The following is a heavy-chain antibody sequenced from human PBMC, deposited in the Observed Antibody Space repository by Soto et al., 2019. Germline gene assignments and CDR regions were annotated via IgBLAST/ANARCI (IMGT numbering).Heavy chain of an antibody. Sequence: PSETLSLTCTVSGGSISSYYWSWIRQPPGKGLEWIGYIYYSGSTNYNPSLKSRVTISVDTSKNQFSLKLSSVTAADTAVYYCAIERGYYGSGSPAGYYYGMDVWGQGTTVNVSS. CDR1: GGSISSYY. J-gene: IGHJ6*02. D-gene: IGHD3-10*01. V-gene: IGHV4-59*01. CDR2: IYYSGST. CDR3: AIERGYYGSGSPAGYYYGMDV.